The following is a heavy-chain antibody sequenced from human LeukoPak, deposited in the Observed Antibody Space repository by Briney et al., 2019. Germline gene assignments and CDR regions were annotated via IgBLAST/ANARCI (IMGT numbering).Heavy chain of an antibody. CDR2: TYYRSKWYN. CDR3: ARGPPTYYSGSGGYYFFDY. D-gene: IGHD3-22*01. J-gene: IGHJ4*02. Sequence: SQTLSLTCAISGDSVSSNSAAWNWIRQSPSRGLEWLGRTYYRSKWYNDYAVSVKSRITINPDTSKNQFSLKLSSVTAADTAVYYCARGPPTYYSGSGGYYFFDYWGQGTLVTVSP. V-gene: IGHV6-1*01. CDR1: GDSVSSNSAA.